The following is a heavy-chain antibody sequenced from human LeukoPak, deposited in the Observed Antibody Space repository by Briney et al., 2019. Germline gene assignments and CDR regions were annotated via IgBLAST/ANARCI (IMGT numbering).Heavy chain of an antibody. J-gene: IGHJ4*02. D-gene: IGHD5-18*01. V-gene: IGHV3-48*01. Sequence: GGSLRLSCAASGFTFSIYSMNWVRQAPGKGLEWVSYISSISSSIYYADFVKGRFTISRDNAKNSLYLEMNSLRAEDTAVYYCARVGGDRGYSYDSWGQGALVTVSS. CDR1: GFTFSIYS. CDR3: ARVGGDRGYSYDS. CDR2: ISSISSSI.